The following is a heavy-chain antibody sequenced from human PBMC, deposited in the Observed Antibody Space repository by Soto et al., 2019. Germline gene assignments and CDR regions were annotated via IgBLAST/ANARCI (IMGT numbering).Heavy chain of an antibody. CDR2: INPNDGGT. J-gene: IGHJ5*02. CDR3: ARDFSPAVDNYNDAYNWIDP. V-gene: IGHV1-2*02. D-gene: IGHD1-1*01. CDR1: GYTFTDYH. Sequence: GASVKVSCKPSGYTFTDYHIHWVRHAPGQPLEWMGWINPNDGGTTYSQRFQGRVTLTTDTSMSTAYMEPSRLTSDDTAVYYCARDFSPAVDNYNDAYNWIDPWG.